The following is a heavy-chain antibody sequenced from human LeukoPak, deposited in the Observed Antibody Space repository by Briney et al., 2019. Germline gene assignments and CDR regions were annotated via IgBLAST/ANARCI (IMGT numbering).Heavy chain of an antibody. CDR3: ARVGGRGSIGGDC. J-gene: IGHJ4*02. Sequence: GGSLRLSCAASGFTFSTYWMHWVRQAPGKGLVWVARIKSDGSTTTYADFVKGRFTVSRDNAKNTLYLQMSSLRAEDTAMYFCARVGGRGSIGGDCWGQGTLVTVSS. CDR2: IKSDGSTT. D-gene: IGHD3-10*01. CDR1: GFTFSTYW. V-gene: IGHV3-74*03.